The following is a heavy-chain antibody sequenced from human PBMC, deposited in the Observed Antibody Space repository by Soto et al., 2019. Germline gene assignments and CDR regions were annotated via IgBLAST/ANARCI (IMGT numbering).Heavy chain of an antibody. V-gene: IGHV4-30-2*01. CDR1: GGSISSGGYS. CDR2: IYHSGST. Sequence: SETLSLTCAVSGGSISSGGYSWSWIRQPPGKGLEWIGYIYHSGSTYYNPSLKSRVTISVDRSKNQFSLKLSSVTAADTAVYYCARPSIHSYYYGSGSYYNLDAFDIWGQGTMVTVSS. J-gene: IGHJ3*02. D-gene: IGHD3-10*01. CDR3: ARPSIHSYYYGSGSYYNLDAFDI.